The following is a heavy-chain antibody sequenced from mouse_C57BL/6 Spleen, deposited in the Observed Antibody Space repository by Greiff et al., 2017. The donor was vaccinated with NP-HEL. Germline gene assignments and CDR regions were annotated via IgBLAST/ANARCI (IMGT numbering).Heavy chain of an antibody. CDR1: GFNIKDDY. CDR3: TKGDDYYAMDY. Sequence: VQLQQSGAELVRPGASVKLSCTASGFNIKDDYMHWVKQRPEQGLEWIGWIDPENGDTEYASKFQGKATITADTSSNTAYLQLSSLTSEDTAVYYCTKGDDYYAMDYWGQGTSVTVSS. CDR2: IDPENGDT. J-gene: IGHJ4*01. V-gene: IGHV14-4*01.